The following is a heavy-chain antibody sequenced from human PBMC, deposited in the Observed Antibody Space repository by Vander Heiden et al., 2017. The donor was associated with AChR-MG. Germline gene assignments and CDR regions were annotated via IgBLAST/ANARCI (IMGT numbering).Heavy chain of an antibody. CDR2: ISGSGGST. J-gene: IGHJ6*02. CDR1: GFPFSSYA. Sequence: EVQLLESGGGLVQPGGSLRPSCAASGFPFSSYAMGWVRQAPGKGLEWVSAISGSGGSTYYADSVKGRFTISRDNSKNTLYLQMNSLRAEDTAVYYCAKVAGRYCSGGSCYHGMDVWGQGTTVTVSS. CDR3: AKVAGRYCSGGSCYHGMDV. V-gene: IGHV3-23*01. D-gene: IGHD2-15*01.